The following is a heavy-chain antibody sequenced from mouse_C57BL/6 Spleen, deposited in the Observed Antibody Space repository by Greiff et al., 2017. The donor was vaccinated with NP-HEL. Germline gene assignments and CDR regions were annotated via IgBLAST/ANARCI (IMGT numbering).Heavy chain of an antibody. Sequence: VHLVESGPGLVAPSQSLSITCTVSGFSLTSYAISWVRQPPGKGLEWLGVIWTGGGTNYNSALKSRLSISKDNSKSQVFLKMNSLQTDDTARYYCARYYGSSYVGAMDYWGQGTSVTVSS. V-gene: IGHV2-9-1*01. CDR3: ARYYGSSYVGAMDY. D-gene: IGHD1-1*01. CDR1: GFSLTSYA. J-gene: IGHJ4*01. CDR2: IWTGGGT.